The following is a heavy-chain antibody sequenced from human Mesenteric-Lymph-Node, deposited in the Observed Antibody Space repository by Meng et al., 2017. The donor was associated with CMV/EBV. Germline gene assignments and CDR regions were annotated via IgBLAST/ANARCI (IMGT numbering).Heavy chain of an antibody. V-gene: IGHV4-34*01. CDR3: ARGRYTSVEAGLDY. J-gene: IGHJ4*02. D-gene: IGHD6-19*01. CDR2: VNYIGST. CDR1: GASFSDYY. Sequence: AVYGASFSDYYWSWIRQYPGKGLEWIGEVNYIGSTKYNPSLKSRVTMSVDTSKNHFSLEVNPVTAADTAVYYCARGRYTSVEAGLDYWGQGTLVTVSS.